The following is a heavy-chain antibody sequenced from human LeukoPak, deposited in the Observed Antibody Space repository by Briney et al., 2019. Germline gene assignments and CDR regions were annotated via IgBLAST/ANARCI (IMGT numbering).Heavy chain of an antibody. CDR1: GSTFSSYA. CDR3: ATSSGPYYYGSGKTP. CDR2: ISYDGSNK. J-gene: IGHJ5*02. D-gene: IGHD3-10*01. Sequence: GRSLRLSCAASGSTFSSYAMHWVRQAPGKGLEWVAVISYDGSNKYYADSVKGRFTISRDNSKNTLYLQMNSLRAEDTAVYYCATSSGPYYYGSGKTPWGQGTLVTVSS. V-gene: IGHV3-30*04.